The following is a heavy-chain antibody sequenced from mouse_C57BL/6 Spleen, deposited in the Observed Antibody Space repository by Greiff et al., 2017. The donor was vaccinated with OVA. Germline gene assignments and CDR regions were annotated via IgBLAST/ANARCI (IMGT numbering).Heavy chain of an antibody. Sequence: DVQLQESGPGLVKPSQSLSLTCSVTGYSITSGYYWNWIRQFPGNKLEWMGYISYDGSNNYNPSLKNRISITRDTSKNQFFLKLNSVTTEDTATYYCAREGGNYPFAYWGQGTLVTVSA. V-gene: IGHV3-6*01. J-gene: IGHJ3*01. D-gene: IGHD2-1*01. CDR2: ISYDGSN. CDR3: AREGGNYPFAY. CDR1: GYSITSGYY.